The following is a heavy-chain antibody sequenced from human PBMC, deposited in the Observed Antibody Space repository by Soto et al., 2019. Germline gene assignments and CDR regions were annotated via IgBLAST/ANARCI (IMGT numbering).Heavy chain of an antibody. CDR2: ISGSASNI. V-gene: IGHV3-11*01. CDR1: GFTFSDYY. CDR3: AREYYDILTGDYNGNFAY. J-gene: IGHJ4*02. D-gene: IGHD3-9*01. Sequence: GSLRLSCAASGFTFSDYYMSWIRQAPGKGLEWVSYISGSASNIYYADSVKGRFTISRDNAKNSLYLQMNSLRAEDTAVYYCAREYYDILTGDYNGNFAYWGQGTLVTVSS.